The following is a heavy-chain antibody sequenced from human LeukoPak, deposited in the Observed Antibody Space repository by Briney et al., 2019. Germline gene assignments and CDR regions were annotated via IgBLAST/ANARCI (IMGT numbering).Heavy chain of an antibody. D-gene: IGHD2-2*02. CDR1: GGSFSGYH. CDR2: IEHSGST. J-gene: IGHJ3*02. Sequence: SEPLSLPCAVSGGSFSGYHWGWIRQPPGKGLEWIGEIEHSGSTNYNPSLKSRVTISVDTSKNQFSPKLSSVTGADTAVYYCASNIVVVPAAIGDAFDIWGQGTMVTVSS. CDR3: ASNIVVVPAAIGDAFDI. V-gene: IGHV4-34*01.